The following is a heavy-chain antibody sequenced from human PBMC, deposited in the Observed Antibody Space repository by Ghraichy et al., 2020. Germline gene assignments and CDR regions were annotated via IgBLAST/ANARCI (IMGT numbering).Heavy chain of an antibody. CDR3: ARVAPGYCSGCTCYSGILDY. Sequence: SETLSLTCTVSGGSFSAYYWSWIRQPPGKGLEWIGYIYYSGSTNYNPSLKSRVTVSVDTSKHQFSLKLNSVTAADTAVYYCARVAPGYCSGCTCYSGILDYWGQGILVTVSS. CDR2: IYYSGST. J-gene: IGHJ4*02. CDR1: GGSFSAYY. V-gene: IGHV4-59*01. D-gene: IGHD2-15*01.